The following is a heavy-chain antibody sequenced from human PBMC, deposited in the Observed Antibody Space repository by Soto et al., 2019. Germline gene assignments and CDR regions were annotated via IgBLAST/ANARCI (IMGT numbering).Heavy chain of an antibody. CDR3: ARGDTAMVHDAFDI. CDR1: GFTFSSYG. V-gene: IGHV3-33*01. D-gene: IGHD5-18*01. J-gene: IGHJ3*02. Sequence: GGSLRLSCAASGFTFSSYGMHWVRQAPGKGLEWVAVIWYDGSNKYHADSVKGRFTISRDNSKNTLYLQMNSLRAEDTAVYYCARGDTAMVHDAFDIWGQGTMVTVSS. CDR2: IWYDGSNK.